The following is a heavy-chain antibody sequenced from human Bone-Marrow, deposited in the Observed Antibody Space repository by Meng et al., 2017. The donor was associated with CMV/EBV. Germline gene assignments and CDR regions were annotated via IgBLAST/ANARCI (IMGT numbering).Heavy chain of an antibody. Sequence: GESLKISCAASGFTFSSYDMHWVRQGTGKGLEWVSGIGNAGDTYYPGSVKGRFTISRENAKNTLYLQMNSLRAEDTAVYYCAILRGGYGGNLDAFDIWGQGTMVTVSS. J-gene: IGHJ3*02. D-gene: IGHD4-23*01. CDR3: AILRGGYGGNLDAFDI. CDR2: IGNAGDT. CDR1: GFTFSSYD. V-gene: IGHV3-13*01.